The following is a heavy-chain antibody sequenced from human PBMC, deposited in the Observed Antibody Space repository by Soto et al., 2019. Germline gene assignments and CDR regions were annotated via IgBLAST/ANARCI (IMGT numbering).Heavy chain of an antibody. V-gene: IGHV1-69*01. CDR1: GGTFSSYA. CDR3: ARGGFRYYDFWSGYSYYGMDV. D-gene: IGHD3-3*01. J-gene: IGHJ6*02. Sequence: QVQLVQSGAEVKKPGSSVKVSCKASGGTFSSYAISWVRQAPGQGLEWMGGIIPIFGTANYAQKFQGRVTITADESTSTANMELSSLRSEDTSVYYCARGGFRYYDFWSGYSYYGMDVWGQGTTVTVSS. CDR2: IIPIFGTA.